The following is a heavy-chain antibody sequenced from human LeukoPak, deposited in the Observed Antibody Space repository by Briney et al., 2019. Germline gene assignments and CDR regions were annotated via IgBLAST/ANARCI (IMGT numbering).Heavy chain of an antibody. Sequence: SETLSLTCTVSGYSISSGYYWGWIRQPPGKGLEWIGSIYHSGRTFYNPSLKSRVTISVDTSKNQFSLKLSSVTAADTAVYYCARDRTTVTETDYWGQGTLVTVSS. CDR1: GYSISSGYY. J-gene: IGHJ4*02. V-gene: IGHV4-38-2*02. CDR2: IYHSGRT. D-gene: IGHD4-17*01. CDR3: ARDRTTVTETDY.